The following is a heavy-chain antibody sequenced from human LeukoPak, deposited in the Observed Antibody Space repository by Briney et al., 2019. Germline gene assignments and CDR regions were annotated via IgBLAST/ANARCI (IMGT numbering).Heavy chain of an antibody. Sequence: SETLPLTCSAPPYLITSDCFGAWTRKPPGQGLEGIGSPLNSGVPSYNPSLKSRVTISVDTSKNQFSLKVSSVTAADTAVYFCARAFGGRYCSGGNCNSDDYYYYMDVWGTGTTVTVSS. V-gene: IGHV4-38-2*02. CDR1: PYLITSDCF. CDR3: ARAFGGRYCSGGNCNSDDYYYYMDV. CDR2: PLNSGVP. J-gene: IGHJ6*03. D-gene: IGHD2-15*01.